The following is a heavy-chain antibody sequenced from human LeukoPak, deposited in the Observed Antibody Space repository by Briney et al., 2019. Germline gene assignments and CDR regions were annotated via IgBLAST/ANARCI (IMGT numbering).Heavy chain of an antibody. J-gene: IGHJ3*02. Sequence: SETLSLTCAVYGGSFSDYFWTWIRQPPGKGVEWIGDINHSGSTNYNPSLKSRVTMSLDTSKNQFSLKLSSVTAADTAVYYCARLWPGGSWAFDIWGQGTMVTVSS. CDR1: GGSFSDYF. CDR2: INHSGST. D-gene: IGHD3-10*01. V-gene: IGHV4-34*01. CDR3: ARLWPGGSWAFDI.